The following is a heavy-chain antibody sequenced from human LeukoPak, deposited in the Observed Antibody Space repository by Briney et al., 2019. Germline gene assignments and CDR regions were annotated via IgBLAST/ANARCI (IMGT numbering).Heavy chain of an antibody. J-gene: IGHJ3*02. V-gene: IGHV4-30-4*08. Sequence: SQTLSLTCTVSGGSISSGDYYWSRIRQPPGKGLEWIGYIYYSGSTYYNPSLKSRVTISVDTSKNQFSLKLSSVTAADTAVYYCASSTPSRAFDIWGQGTMVTVSS. CDR2: IYYSGST. CDR1: GGSISSGDYY. D-gene: IGHD2-2*01. CDR3: ASSTPSRAFDI.